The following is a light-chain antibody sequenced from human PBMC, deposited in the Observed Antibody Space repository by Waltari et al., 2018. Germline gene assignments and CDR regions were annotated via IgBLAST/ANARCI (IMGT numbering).Light chain of an antibody. CDR1: QGLSNSP. J-gene: IGKJ4*01. CDR2: GAS. CDR3: QHYSSSVT. V-gene: IGKV3-20*01. Sequence: EIVLTQSPGTLSLSPGERATLSCRASQGLSNSPFAWYQQKSGQAPRLLIYGASSRATGIPDRFSGSGSGTDFTLTISRLEPEDFAVYYCQHYSSSVTFGGGTKVEIK.